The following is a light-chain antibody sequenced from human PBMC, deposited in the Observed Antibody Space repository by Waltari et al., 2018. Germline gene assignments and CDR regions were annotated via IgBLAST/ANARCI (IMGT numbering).Light chain of an antibody. CDR2: DVT. Sequence: QSALTQPASVSGSPGQSITISCSGVGSAVGASDYVSWHQHHPGKAPQVIIYDVTNRPSGVSDRFSASKSANTASLTISRLQPEDEADYYCSSPTLDGLVLFGGGTRLTVL. CDR3: SSPTLDGLVL. V-gene: IGLV2-14*03. CDR1: GSAVGASDY. J-gene: IGLJ2*01.